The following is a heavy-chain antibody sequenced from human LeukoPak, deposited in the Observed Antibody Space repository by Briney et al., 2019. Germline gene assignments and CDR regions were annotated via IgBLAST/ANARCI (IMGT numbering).Heavy chain of an antibody. V-gene: IGHV4-61*02. D-gene: IGHD2-15*01. CDR1: GGSISSTTYY. CDR2: IYTSGST. J-gene: IGHJ4*02. Sequence: SETLSLTCTVSGGSISSTTYYWSWIRQPAGKGLEWIGRIYTSGSTNYNPSLKSRVTITVDTSKNQFSLKLSSVTAADTAVYYCARRLPLYCSGGSCYLGNFDYWGQGTLVTVSS. CDR3: ARRLPLYCSGGSCYLGNFDY.